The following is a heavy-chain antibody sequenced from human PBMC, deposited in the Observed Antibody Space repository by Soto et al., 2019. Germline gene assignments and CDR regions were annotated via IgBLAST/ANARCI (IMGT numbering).Heavy chain of an antibody. D-gene: IGHD3-22*01. J-gene: IGHJ3*02. V-gene: IGHV3-64D*09. CDR2: ISSNGGST. CDR1: GFTFSSYA. CDR3: VKMAPPSMIVVVITDAFDI. Sequence: GGSLRLSCSASGFTFSSYAMHWVRQAPGKGLEYVSAISSNGGSTYYADSVKGRFTISRDNSKNTLYLQMSSLRAEDTAVYYCVKMAPPSMIVVVITDAFDIWGQGTMVTVSS.